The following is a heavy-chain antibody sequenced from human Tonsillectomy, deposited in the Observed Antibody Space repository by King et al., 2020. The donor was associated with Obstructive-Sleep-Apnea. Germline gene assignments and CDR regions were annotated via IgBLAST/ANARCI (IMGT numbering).Heavy chain of an antibody. CDR2: VRGSGDNT. CDR3: AKDICTNGVCTYDY. Sequence: VQLVESGGGLVQPWGSLRRSCAASGFTLKSFAMNWLRQSPGKGLEGGSGVRGSGDNTLYVDSVKGRFTISRDNSKRTLYLQMNSLRAEDTAVYYCAKDICTNGVCTYDYWGQGTLVTVSS. V-gene: IGHV3-23*02. CDR1: GFTLKSFA. D-gene: IGHD2-8*01. J-gene: IGHJ4*02.